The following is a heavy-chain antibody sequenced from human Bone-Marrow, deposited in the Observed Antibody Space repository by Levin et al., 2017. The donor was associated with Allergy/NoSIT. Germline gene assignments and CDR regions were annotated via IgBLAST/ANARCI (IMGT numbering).Heavy chain of an antibody. CDR3: ARGGPYGY. CDR1: GFTVSNNY. V-gene: IGHV3-53*01. J-gene: IGHJ4*02. D-gene: IGHD3-16*01. Sequence: GESLKISCAVSGFTVSNNYMSWVRQAPGKGLEWVSVIYSAGSTYYADSVRRRFTISRDNSKNTLFLQMNSLRADDTAVYYCARGGPYGYWGQGTLVTVSS. CDR2: IYSAGST.